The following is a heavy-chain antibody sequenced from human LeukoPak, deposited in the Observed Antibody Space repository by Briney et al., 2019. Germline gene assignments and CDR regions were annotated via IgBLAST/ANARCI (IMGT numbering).Heavy chain of an antibody. V-gene: IGHV1-24*01. CDR3: ATGGPTPLYVDTAIGGQFDY. CDR1: GYTLTELS. J-gene: IGHJ4*02. CDR2: FDPEDGET. Sequence: ASVKVSCKVSGYTLTELSMHWVRQAPGKGLEWMGGFDPEDGETIYAQKFQGRVTMTEDTSTDTAYMELSSLRSEDTAVYYCATGGPTPLYVDTAIGGQFDYWGQGTLVTVSS. D-gene: IGHD5-18*01.